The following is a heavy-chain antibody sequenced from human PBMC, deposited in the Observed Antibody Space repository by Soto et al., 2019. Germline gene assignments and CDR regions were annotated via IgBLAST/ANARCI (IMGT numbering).Heavy chain of an antibody. V-gene: IGHV1-8*01. J-gene: IGHJ4*02. CDR1: GYTFTRYD. Sequence: QVQLVQSGAEVKKPGASVKVSCKASGYTFTRYDINWVRQANGQGLEWMGWMNPNSGNTGYAHKFQGRVTMTRNTSISTAYMELSSLRSDDTAVYYCARSVEWLASFDYWGQGTLVTVSS. CDR3: ARSVEWLASFDY. D-gene: IGHD6-19*01. CDR2: MNPNSGNT.